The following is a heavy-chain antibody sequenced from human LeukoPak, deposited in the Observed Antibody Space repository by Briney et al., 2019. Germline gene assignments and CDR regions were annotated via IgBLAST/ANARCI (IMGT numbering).Heavy chain of an antibody. Sequence: ASVKVSCKASGYTFTSYGISWVRQAPGQGLEWMGWISAYNGNTNYAQKLQGRVTMTTDTSTGTAYMELRSLRSDDTAVYYCARTRGYSGSFNFDYWGQGTLVTVSS. CDR3: ARTRGYSGSFNFDY. CDR2: ISAYNGNT. J-gene: IGHJ4*02. V-gene: IGHV1-18*01. CDR1: GYTFTSYG. D-gene: IGHD1-26*01.